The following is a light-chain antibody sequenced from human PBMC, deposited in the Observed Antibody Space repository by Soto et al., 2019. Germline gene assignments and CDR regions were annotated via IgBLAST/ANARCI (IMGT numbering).Light chain of an antibody. V-gene: IGLV2-14*01. J-gene: IGLJ1*01. Sequence: QSVLTQPASVSWSPGQSITISCTGTSSDVGGYKYVSWYQQHPGKAPKVMIFEVSNRPSGVSNRFSGSKSGNTASLTISGLQSEDEADYYCSSYTSSSTGVFGTGTKLTVL. CDR2: EVS. CDR3: SSYTSSSTGV. CDR1: SSDVGGYKY.